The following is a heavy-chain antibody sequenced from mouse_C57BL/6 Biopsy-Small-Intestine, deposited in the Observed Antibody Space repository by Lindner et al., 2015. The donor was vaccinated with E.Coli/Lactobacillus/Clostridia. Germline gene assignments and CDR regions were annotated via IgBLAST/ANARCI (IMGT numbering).Heavy chain of an antibody. CDR2: IYPYNGIS. J-gene: IGHJ2*01. CDR1: GYSFTGYY. D-gene: IGHD4-1*01. CDR3: ASLTGTKGYFDY. V-gene: IGHV1-31*01. Sequence: VQLQESGPELVRPGASVKISCKASGYSFTGYYMHWVKQSHGNILDWIGFIYPYNGISSYSQKFKGKATLTVDKSSSTAYMELRSLTSEDSAVYYCASLTGTKGYFDYWGQGTTLTVSS.